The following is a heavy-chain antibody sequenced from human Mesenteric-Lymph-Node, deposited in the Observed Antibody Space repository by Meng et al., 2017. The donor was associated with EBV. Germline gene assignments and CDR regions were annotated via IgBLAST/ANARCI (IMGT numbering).Heavy chain of an antibody. CDR3: AKGHGGNSEY. CDR2: IFYSGKA. CDR1: GVSISGSY. V-gene: IGHV4-59*01. D-gene: IGHD4-23*01. Sequence: VHLHESGPGLVKPPETLSLTCTVSGVSISGSYWSWVRQPPGKGLEWIAYIFYSGKAKYNPSLKSRVTISIETSKKQFSLRLNSVTAADTAIYYCAKGHGGNSEYWGPGTMVTVSS. J-gene: IGHJ4*02.